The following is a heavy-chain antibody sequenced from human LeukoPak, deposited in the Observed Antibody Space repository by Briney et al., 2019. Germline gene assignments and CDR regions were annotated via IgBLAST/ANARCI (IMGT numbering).Heavy chain of an antibody. J-gene: IGHJ2*01. D-gene: IGHD1-26*01. V-gene: IGHV4-59*01. CDR3: ARSFLGDWYFDL. CDR1: GGSISSYY. CDR2: IYYSGST. Sequence: SETLSLTCTVSGGSISSYYWSWIRQPPGMELEWIGCIYYSGSTNYNPSLKSRVTISVDTSKDQFSLRLTSVTAADTAVYYCARSFLGDWYFDLWGRATVVTVSS.